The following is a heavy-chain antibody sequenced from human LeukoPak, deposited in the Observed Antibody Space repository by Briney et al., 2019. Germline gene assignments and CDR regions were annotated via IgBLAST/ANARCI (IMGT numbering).Heavy chain of an antibody. J-gene: IGHJ4*02. CDR2: ITSDNYM. Sequence: PGRSLRLSCAASGFTFSSYSMNWVRQAPGKGLEWVSSITSDNYMYYADSLKGRFTISRDNAKNSLYLQMDSLRAEDTAVYYCARELSTGILLDYWGQGTLVTVSS. V-gene: IGHV3-21*01. CDR1: GFTFSSYS. CDR3: ARELSTGILLDY.